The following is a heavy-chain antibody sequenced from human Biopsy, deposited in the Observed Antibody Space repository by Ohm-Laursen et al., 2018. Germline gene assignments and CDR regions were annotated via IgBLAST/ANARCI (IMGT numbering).Heavy chain of an antibody. CDR3: ARDRMTDVFGGPTRTDVFDS. CDR1: GYTFNDYF. J-gene: IGHJ4*02. V-gene: IGHV1-2*02. D-gene: IGHD3-10*01. CDR2: VHPNSGAT. Sequence: ASVKVSCKASGYTFNDYFIHWVRQSPGQGLEWMGWVHPNSGATNSAEKFRGRVTLTRDMSIGAVYIELRRLKSDDAAVYYCARDRMTDVFGGPTRTDVFDSWGQGTPVTVSS.